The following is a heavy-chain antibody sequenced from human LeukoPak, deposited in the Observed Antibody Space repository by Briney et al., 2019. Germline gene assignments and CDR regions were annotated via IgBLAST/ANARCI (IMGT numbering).Heavy chain of an antibody. Sequence: ASEKVSCKASGYTFTSYDINWVRQATGQGLEWMGWMNPNSGNTGYAQKFQGRVTMTRNTSISTAYMELSSLRSEDTAVYYCARSRQYYYGSGSYSIDIWGQGTMVTVSS. D-gene: IGHD3-10*01. V-gene: IGHV1-8*01. CDR2: MNPNSGNT. J-gene: IGHJ3*02. CDR1: GYTFTSYD. CDR3: ARSRQYYYGSGSYSIDI.